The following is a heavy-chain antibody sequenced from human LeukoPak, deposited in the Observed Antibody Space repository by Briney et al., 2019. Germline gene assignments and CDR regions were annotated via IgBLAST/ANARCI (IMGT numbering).Heavy chain of an antibody. D-gene: IGHD3-22*01. J-gene: IGHJ4*02. CDR2: ISAYNGNT. Sequence: ASVKVSCKASGYTFTSYGISWVRQAPGQGLEWMGWISAYNGNTNYAQKLQGRVTMTTDTSTSTAYMELRSLRSDDTAVYYCARDELDYYDSSGYYYVCVYWGQGTLVTVSS. CDR1: GYTFTSYG. CDR3: ARDELDYYDSSGYYYVCVY. V-gene: IGHV1-18*01.